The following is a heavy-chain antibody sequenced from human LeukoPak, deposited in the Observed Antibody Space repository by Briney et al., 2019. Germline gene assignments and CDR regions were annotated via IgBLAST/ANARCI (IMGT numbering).Heavy chain of an antibody. V-gene: IGHV4-39*01. Sequence: PSETLSLTCTVSGGSISSSSYYWGWIRQPPGKGLEWIGSIYYSGSTYYNPSLKSRVTISVDTSKNQFSLKLSSVTAADTAVYYCARHSSYYDSSGYENWFDPWGQGTLVTVSS. CDR2: IYYSGST. J-gene: IGHJ5*02. CDR1: GGSISSSSYY. D-gene: IGHD3-22*01. CDR3: ARHSSYYDSSGYENWFDP.